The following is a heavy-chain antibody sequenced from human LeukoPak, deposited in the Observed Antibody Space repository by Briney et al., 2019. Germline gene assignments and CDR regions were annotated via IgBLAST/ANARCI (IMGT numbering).Heavy chain of an antibody. V-gene: IGHV4-34*01. Sequence: PSETLSLTCAVYGGSFSGYYWSWIRQPPGKGLEWIGEINHSGSTNYNPSLKSRVTISVDTSKNQFSPKLSSVTAADTAVYYCARGGYCGGDCYFYYWGQGTLVTVSS. CDR1: GGSFSGYY. CDR3: ARGGYCGGDCYFYY. D-gene: IGHD2-21*02. CDR2: INHSGST. J-gene: IGHJ4*02.